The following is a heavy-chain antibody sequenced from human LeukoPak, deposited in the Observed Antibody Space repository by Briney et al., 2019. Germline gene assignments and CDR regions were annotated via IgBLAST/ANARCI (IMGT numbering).Heavy chain of an antibody. D-gene: IGHD3-22*01. CDR2: ISAYNGNT. CDR1: GYTFTSYG. CDR3: ARGHYDSSGYYYLTGWLYYYYYMDV. Sequence: ASVNVSCNASGYTFTSYGISWVRQAPGQGLEWIGWISAYNGNTNYAQKLQGRVTMTTDTSTSTAYMELRSLRSDDTAVYYCARGHYDSSGYYYLTGWLYYYYYMDVWGKGTTVTISS. V-gene: IGHV1-18*01. J-gene: IGHJ6*03.